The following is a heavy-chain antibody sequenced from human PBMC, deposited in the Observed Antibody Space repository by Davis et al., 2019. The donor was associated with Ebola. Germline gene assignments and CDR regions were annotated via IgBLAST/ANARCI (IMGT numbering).Heavy chain of an antibody. CDR1: GGSISSYY. CDR3: ARADGGYDFWSGYLGSNWFDP. D-gene: IGHD3-3*01. J-gene: IGHJ5*02. V-gene: IGHV4-59*01. CDR2: IYYSGST. Sequence: PSETLSLTCTVSGGSISSYYWSWIRQPPGKGLEWIGYIYYSGSTNYNPSLKSRVTISVDTSKNQFSLKLSSVTAADTAVYYCARADGGYDFWSGYLGSNWFDPWGQGTLVTVSS.